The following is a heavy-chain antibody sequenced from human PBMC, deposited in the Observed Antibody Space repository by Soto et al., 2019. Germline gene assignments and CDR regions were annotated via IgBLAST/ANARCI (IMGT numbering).Heavy chain of an antibody. J-gene: IGHJ4*02. Sequence: GASVKVSCKASGYTFTSYGVNWARQAPGQGLEWMGWIRSYNNSTNYAQKLQGRVTMTTDTSTNTAYMELRSLRSDDTAVYYCARHGNGDDYWGQGTLVTVSS. CDR2: IRSYNNST. V-gene: IGHV1-18*01. CDR3: ARHGNGDDY. D-gene: IGHD2-8*01. CDR1: GYTFTSYG.